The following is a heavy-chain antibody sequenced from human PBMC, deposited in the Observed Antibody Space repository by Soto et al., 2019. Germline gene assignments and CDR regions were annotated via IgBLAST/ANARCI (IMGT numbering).Heavy chain of an antibody. CDR1: GYSFSDYS. D-gene: IGHD3-16*01. CDR3: ARSLISSKGGGY. Sequence: QVTLVQSGAEVREPGASVKISCKTSGYSFSDYSMHWVRQAPRQGLEWVAIINPKGDITKYAEKFQGRRPMTSDTSKSTFYMELIGLRSDDTAVYHCARSLISSKGGGYLGPGTLVTVSS. J-gene: IGHJ4*02. V-gene: IGHV1-46*01. CDR2: INPKGDIT.